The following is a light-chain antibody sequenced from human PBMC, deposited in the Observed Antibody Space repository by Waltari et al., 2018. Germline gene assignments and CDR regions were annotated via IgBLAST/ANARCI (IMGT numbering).Light chain of an antibody. V-gene: IGKV4-1*01. CDR3: QQYYSTPWT. Sequence: DIVMTQSPDSLAVSLGERATINCRSSRSVLYSSNNKKYITWYQQKPGQPPKLLIYWASTRESWVPYRFSGSGSGTDFTLTISSLQAEDVAVYYCQQYYSTPWTFGQGTKVEIK. CDR2: WAS. J-gene: IGKJ1*01. CDR1: RSVLYSSNNKKY.